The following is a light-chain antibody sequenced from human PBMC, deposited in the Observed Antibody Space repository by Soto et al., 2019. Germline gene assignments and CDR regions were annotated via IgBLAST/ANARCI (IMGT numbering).Light chain of an antibody. CDR1: QSVGSS. J-gene: IGKJ4*01. Sequence: EIVLTQSPATLSLSPGERATLSCRASQSVGSSLAWYQQKPGQAPRLLIYDASTRATGMPARFSGSVSGTDFTLTISTLEPEDLAVYYCQQRTNWPLSFGGGTKVEIK. CDR2: DAS. CDR3: QQRTNWPLS. V-gene: IGKV3-11*01.